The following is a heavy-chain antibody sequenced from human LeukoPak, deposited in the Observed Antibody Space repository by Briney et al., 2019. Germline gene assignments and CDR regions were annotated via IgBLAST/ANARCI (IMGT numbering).Heavy chain of an antibody. J-gene: IGHJ5*02. CDR2: IIPIFGTA. Sequence: SVKVSRKASGGTFSSYAISWVRQAPGQGLEWMGGIIPIFGTANYAQKFQGRVTITTDESTSTAYMELSSLRSEDTAVYYCAGGDTGYSSGWYPWGQGTLVTVSS. V-gene: IGHV1-69*05. CDR1: GGTFSSYA. CDR3: AGGDTGYSSGWYP. D-gene: IGHD6-19*01.